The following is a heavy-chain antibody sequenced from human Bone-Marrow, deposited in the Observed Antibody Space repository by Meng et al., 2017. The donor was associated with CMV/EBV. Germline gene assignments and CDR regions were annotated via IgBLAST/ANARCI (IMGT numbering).Heavy chain of an antibody. CDR2: INSDGSST. CDR3: ARDRVGATPVPWFDP. J-gene: IGHJ5*02. D-gene: IGHD1-26*01. CDR1: GFSFSSDW. V-gene: IGHV3-74*01. Sequence: SGFSFSSDWMHWVRQAPGKGLVWVSRINSDGSSTSYADSVKGRFTISRDNAKNTLYLQMNSLRAEDTAVYYCARDRVGATPVPWFDPWGQGTLVTVSS.